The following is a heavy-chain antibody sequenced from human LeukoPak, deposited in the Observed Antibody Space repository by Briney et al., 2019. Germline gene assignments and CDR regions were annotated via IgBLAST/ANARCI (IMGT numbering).Heavy chain of an antibody. Sequence: GWSLRLSCAASGFTFSIYAMSWVRQAPGKGLQWVSSITSSGDGTYYADSVKGRFTISRDNSENMLYLQMNSLRVEDTAVYFCAKDRPNYYGSNGHYYRREGDYWGQGTLVTVSS. V-gene: IGHV3-23*01. D-gene: IGHD3-22*01. CDR2: ITSSGDGT. CDR3: AKDRPNYYGSNGHYYRREGDY. J-gene: IGHJ4*02. CDR1: GFTFSIYA.